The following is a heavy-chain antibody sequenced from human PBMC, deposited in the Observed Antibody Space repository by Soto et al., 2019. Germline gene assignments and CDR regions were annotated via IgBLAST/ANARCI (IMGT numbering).Heavy chain of an antibody. V-gene: IGHV1-18*01. J-gene: IGHJ5*02. CDR1: GYPFTTYS. CDR2: ISVSNGYT. Sequence: KLSCKADGYPFTTYSINWVRQAPGQGLEWMGWISVSNGYTNYAQNLKCRATMTADTSTNVAYIELSSLRSDDTAVYYCKRKKAGAGPPTIDRWGHGTLVTVSS. CDR3: KRKKAGAGPPTIDR.